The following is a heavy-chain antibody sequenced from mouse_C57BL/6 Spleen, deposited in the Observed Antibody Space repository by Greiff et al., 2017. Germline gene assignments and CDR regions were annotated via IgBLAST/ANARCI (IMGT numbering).Heavy chain of an antibody. CDR2: ISSGSSTI. CDR3: ATNYDYDVGWFAY. V-gene: IGHV5-17*01. D-gene: IGHD2-4*01. J-gene: IGHJ3*01. Sequence: EVTLVESGGGLVKPGGSLKLSCAASGFTFSDYGMHWVRQAPEKGLEWVAYISSGSSTIYYADTVKGRFTISRDNAKNTLFLQMTSLRSEDTAMYYCATNYDYDVGWFAYWGQGTLVTVSA. CDR1: GFTFSDYG.